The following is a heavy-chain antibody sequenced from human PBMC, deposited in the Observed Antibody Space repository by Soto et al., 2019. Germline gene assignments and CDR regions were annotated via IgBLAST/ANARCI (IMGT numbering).Heavy chain of an antibody. V-gene: IGHV4-34*01. Sequence: SSETLSLTCAVYGGSFSSYYWSWIRQPPGKGLEWIGVINHSGSTNYDPSLKSRVTISIDTSKNQVSLTLSSVTAADTAVYYCARGEPRFMEWLLLSEYFDPWCQGTLVT. D-gene: IGHD3-3*01. J-gene: IGHJ5*02. CDR1: GGSFSSYY. CDR3: ARGEPRFMEWLLLSEYFDP. CDR2: INHSGST.